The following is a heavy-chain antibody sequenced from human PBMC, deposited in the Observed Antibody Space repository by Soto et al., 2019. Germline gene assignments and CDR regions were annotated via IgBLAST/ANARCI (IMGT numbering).Heavy chain of an antibody. V-gene: IGHV4-59*01. Sequence: QVQLQESGPGLVKPSETLSLTCTVSGGSISSYFWTWIRQPPGKGLEWIGHIYNTGSTNYNPSLKSRVTISVDTSMNQFSLRLSSVTAADTALYYCARPYSSGWYGAFDIWGQGTMVTVSS. CDR1: GGSISSYF. J-gene: IGHJ3*02. CDR2: IYNTGST. D-gene: IGHD6-19*01. CDR3: ARPYSSGWYGAFDI.